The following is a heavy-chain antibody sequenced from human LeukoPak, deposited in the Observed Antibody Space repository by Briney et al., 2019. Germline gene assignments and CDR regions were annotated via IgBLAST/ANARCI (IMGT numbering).Heavy chain of an antibody. V-gene: IGHV1-2*04. CDR3: ARDRRSGYDFYGMDV. CDR2: INPNSGGT. J-gene: IGHJ6*02. Sequence: ASVKVSCKASGYTFTGYYMHWVRQAPGQGLEWMGWINPNSGGTNYAQKFQGWVTMTRDTSISTAYMELSRLRSDDTAVYYCARDRRSGYDFYGMDVWGQGTTVTVSS. D-gene: IGHD1-26*01. CDR1: GYTFTGYY.